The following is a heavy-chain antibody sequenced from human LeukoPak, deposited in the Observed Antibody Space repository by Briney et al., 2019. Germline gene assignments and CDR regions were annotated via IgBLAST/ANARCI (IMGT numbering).Heavy chain of an antibody. D-gene: IGHD6-13*01. CDR1: GFTFSSYV. J-gene: IGHJ6*03. CDR2: ISGSGGST. CDR3: ARKYSSSWWGSRSYYYYYMDV. V-gene: IGHV3-23*01. Sequence: GGSLRLSCAASGFTFSSYVMHWVRQAPGKGLEWVSAISGSGGSTYYADSVKGRFTISRDNSKNTLYLQMNSLRAEDTAVYYCARKYSSSWWGSRSYYYYYMDVWGKGTTVTVSS.